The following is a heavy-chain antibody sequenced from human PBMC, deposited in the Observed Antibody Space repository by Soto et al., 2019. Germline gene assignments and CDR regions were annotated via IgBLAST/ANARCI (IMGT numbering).Heavy chain of an antibody. V-gene: IGHV3-23*01. D-gene: IGHD3-9*01. CDR2: ISGSGGST. CDR1: GFTFSSYA. J-gene: IGHJ6*02. CDR3: AKQMDYDILTGYHPIGTDV. Sequence: GGSLRLSCAASGFTFSSYAMSWVRQAPGKGLEWVSAISGSGGSTYYADSVKGRFTISRDNSKNTLYMQRNSLRAEDTAVYYGAKQMDYDILTGYHPIGTDVWVQGTTVTVSS.